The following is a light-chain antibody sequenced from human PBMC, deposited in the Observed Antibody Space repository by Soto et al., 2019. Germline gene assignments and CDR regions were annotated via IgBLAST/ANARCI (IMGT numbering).Light chain of an antibody. CDR3: RSYTSSSTLVV. CDR2: DVS. V-gene: IGLV2-14*01. J-gene: IGLJ2*01. CDR1: SSDVGGSNY. Sequence: QSALTQPASVSGSPGQSITISCTGTSSDVGGSNYVSWYQQHPGKAPKLMIYDVSNRPSAVSNRFSGSKSGNTAALTISGLQAEDEADYYCRSYTSSSTLVVFGGGTQLTVL.